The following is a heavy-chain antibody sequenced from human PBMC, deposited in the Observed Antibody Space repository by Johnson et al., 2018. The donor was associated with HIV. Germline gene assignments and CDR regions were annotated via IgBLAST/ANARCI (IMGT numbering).Heavy chain of an antibody. CDR1: GLTFSLYW. V-gene: IGHV3-7*05. D-gene: IGHD1-26*01. CDR2: IKQDGSED. Sequence: VQLVESGGGLVQPGGSLRLSCAASGLTFSLYWMTWVRQAPGKGLEWVANIKQDGSEDYYVDSLKGRFTISRDNAQNSLYLQMDNLRAEDSAVYYCARDWDAYGAFDIWGQGTMVTVSS. J-gene: IGHJ3*02. CDR3: ARDWDAYGAFDI.